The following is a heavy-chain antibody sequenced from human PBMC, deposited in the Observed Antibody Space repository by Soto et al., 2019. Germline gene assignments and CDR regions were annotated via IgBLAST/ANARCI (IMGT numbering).Heavy chain of an antibody. D-gene: IGHD3-22*01. CDR1: GGSIDRSNYY. CDR2: TYYNGNA. J-gene: IGHJ4*02. Sequence: QLQLQESGPGLVKPSETLSLTCTVSGGSIDRSNYYWDWIRQPPGKGLEWIGTTYYNGNAYYNPSLKSRVTMSVDTSKNQFSLTLISVTAADTAVYYCARHFVAVVIKGWGYWGQGTLVTVSS. CDR3: ARHFVAVVIKGWGY. V-gene: IGHV4-39*01.